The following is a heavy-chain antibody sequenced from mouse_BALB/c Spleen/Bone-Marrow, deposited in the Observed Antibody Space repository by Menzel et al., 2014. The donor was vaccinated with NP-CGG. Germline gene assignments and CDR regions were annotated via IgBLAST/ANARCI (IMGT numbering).Heavy chain of an antibody. CDR3: ARSRGYDVGPFAF. CDR2: INPGSGSS. V-gene: IGHV1-54*01. D-gene: IGHD2-2*01. Sequence: VQLQESGAELVRPGTSVKVSCKASGYAFTNYLIEWVKQRPGQGLEWIGVINPGSGSSHYNENFKGKATLTADRSSSTAYMLLSSLTSDDSAVYFCARSRGYDVGPFAFWGQGTLVTVSA. J-gene: IGHJ3*01. CDR1: GYAFTNYL.